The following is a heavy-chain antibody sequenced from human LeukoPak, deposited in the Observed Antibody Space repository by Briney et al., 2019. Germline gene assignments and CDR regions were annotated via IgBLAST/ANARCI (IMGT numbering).Heavy chain of an antibody. CDR1: GFAFSTYS. Sequence: GGSLRLSCAASGFAFSTYSMNWVRQAPGKGLEWVSSISSSSTYIYYADSVKGRVTISRDNAKNSLYLQMNSLRAEDTAVYYCARVLSGCETTRCELDYWGRGTLVTVSS. CDR3: ARVLSGCETTRCELDY. D-gene: IGHD1-26*01. V-gene: IGHV3-21*01. CDR2: ISSSSTYI. J-gene: IGHJ4*02.